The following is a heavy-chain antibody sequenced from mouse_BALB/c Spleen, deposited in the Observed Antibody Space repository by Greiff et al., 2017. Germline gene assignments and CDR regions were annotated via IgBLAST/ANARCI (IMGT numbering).Heavy chain of an antibody. Sequence: VQLKQSGAELVKPGASVKLSCTASGFNIKDTYMHWVKQRPEQGLEWIGRIDPANGNTKYDPKFQGKATITADTSSNTAYLQLSSLTSEDTAVYYCARAAYHAMDYGGQGTSVTVSS. J-gene: IGHJ4*01. CDR2: IDPANGNT. CDR3: ARAAYHAMDY. CDR1: GFNIKDTY. V-gene: IGHV14-3*02.